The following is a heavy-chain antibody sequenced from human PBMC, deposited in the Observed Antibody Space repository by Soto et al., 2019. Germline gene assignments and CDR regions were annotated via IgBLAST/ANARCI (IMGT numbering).Heavy chain of an antibody. J-gene: IGHJ4*02. D-gene: IGHD3-22*01. CDR1: GFTFSSFA. CDR2: ISDRDGST. CDR3: AKAISGYYAPSDY. Sequence: EVQLLESGGGLVQPGGSLRLSCAASGFTFSSFAMSWVRQAPGKGLEWVSVISDRDGSTYYADSVRGRFTISRDDSKSTRYLQMNSLRGDDTAIYYCAKAISGYYAPSDYWGQGTQVTVSS. V-gene: IGHV3-23*01.